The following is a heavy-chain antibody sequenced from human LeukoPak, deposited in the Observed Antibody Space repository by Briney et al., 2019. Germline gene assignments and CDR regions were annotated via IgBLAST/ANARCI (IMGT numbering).Heavy chain of an antibody. CDR3: ARIKWAVVND. CDR1: GYTFTDYY. D-gene: IGHD3-22*01. V-gene: IGHV1-2*02. CDR2: SNPNSGDT. J-gene: IGHJ4*02. Sequence: ASVKVSCKASGYTFTDYYMHWVRQAPGQGLEWLGWSNPNSGDTNYAQNFQGRVTMTRGTSINTAYMELSSLRSDDTAVYYCARIKWAVVNDWGQGTLVTVSS.